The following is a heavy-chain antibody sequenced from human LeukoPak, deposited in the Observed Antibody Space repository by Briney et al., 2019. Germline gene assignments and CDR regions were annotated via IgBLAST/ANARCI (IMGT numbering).Heavy chain of an antibody. CDR3: AGGYDFWSGLDY. J-gene: IGHJ4*02. Sequence: PSETLSLTCTVSSDSFSSSRFNWAWIRQTPGKGLEWIGTIHYSGDTYHNPSLKSRVTISVDTSKNQFSLKLSSVTAADTAVYYCAGGYDFWSGLDYWGQGTLVTVSS. CDR2: IHYSGDT. CDR1: SDSFSSSRFN. V-gene: IGHV4-39*07. D-gene: IGHD3-3*01.